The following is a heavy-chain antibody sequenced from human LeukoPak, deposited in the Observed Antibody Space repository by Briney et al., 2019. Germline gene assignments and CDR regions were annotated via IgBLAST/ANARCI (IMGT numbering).Heavy chain of an antibody. D-gene: IGHD3-9*01. CDR1: GYTFTSYG. CDR2: ISAYNGNT. J-gene: IGHJ4*02. CDR3: ARGVENDILTGYYSPSFDY. Sequence: ASVKVSCKASGYTFTSYGISWVRQTPGQGLEWMGWISAYNGNTNYAQKLQGRVTMTTDTSTSTAYMELRSLRSDDTAVYYCARGVENDILTGYYSPSFDYWGQGTLVTVSS. V-gene: IGHV1-18*01.